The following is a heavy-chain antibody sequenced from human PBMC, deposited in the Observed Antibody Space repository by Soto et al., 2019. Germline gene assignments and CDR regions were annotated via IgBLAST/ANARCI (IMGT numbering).Heavy chain of an antibody. CDR1: GHSVSGGAYF. CDR2: VYYSGSS. J-gene: IGHJ5*02. V-gene: IGHV4-31*03. CDR3: AKLSCTCSTCYFPTWFDP. D-gene: IGHD2-15*01. Sequence: SATLCLSRTFPGHSVSGGAYFWRLKRQRPGQAPERIANVYYSGSSYYNPALKSRLTISVDTTKNQFSLQLKSMTAADSAVYYCAKLSCTCSTCYFPTWFDPWGQGPLVTSPQ.